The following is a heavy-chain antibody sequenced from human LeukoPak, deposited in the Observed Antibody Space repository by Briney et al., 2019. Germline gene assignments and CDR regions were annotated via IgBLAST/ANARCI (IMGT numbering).Heavy chain of an antibody. CDR1: GFTFSSYW. D-gene: IGHD2-15*01. Sequence: GGSLRLSCAASGFTFSSYWMHWVRQAPGKGLLWVSRSNGDGSSTAYADSVKGRFTISRDNAKNTLYLQMNSLRAEDAALYYCARAGYCRGGNCYSSYYDYWGQGTLVTVSS. CDR3: ARAGYCRGGNCYSSYYDY. CDR2: SNGDGSST. J-gene: IGHJ4*02. V-gene: IGHV3-74*01.